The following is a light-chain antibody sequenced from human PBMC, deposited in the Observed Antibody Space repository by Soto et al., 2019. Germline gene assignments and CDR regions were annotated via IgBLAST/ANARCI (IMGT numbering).Light chain of an antibody. J-gene: IGLJ2*01. Sequence: LTQPHSVSESPGKTVTISCTRSSGSIASNYVQWYQQRPGSAPTTVIYEDNQRPSGVPDRFSGSIDSSSNSASLTISGLKTEDKADYYCQSYDSSTVVFGGGTKVTVL. CDR1: SGSIASNY. V-gene: IGLV6-57*03. CDR2: EDN. CDR3: QSYDSSTVV.